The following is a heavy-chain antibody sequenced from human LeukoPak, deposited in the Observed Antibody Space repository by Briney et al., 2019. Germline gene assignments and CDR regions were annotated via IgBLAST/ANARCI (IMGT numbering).Heavy chain of an antibody. CDR1: GFTFDDYA. CDR2: ISWNSGSI. J-gene: IGHJ4*02. D-gene: IGHD4-17*01. CDR3: AKDMATLMTTVTKGVFDY. V-gene: IGHV3-9*01. Sequence: PGGSLRLSCAASGFTFDDYAMHWVRQAPGKGLEWVSGISWNSGSIGYADSVKGRFTISRDNAKNSLYLQMNSLRAEDTALYYCAKDMATLMTTVTKGVFDYWGQGTLVTVSS.